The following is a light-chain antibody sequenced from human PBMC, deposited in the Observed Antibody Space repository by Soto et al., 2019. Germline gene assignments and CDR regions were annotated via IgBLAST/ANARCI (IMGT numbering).Light chain of an antibody. V-gene: IGKV1-27*01. CDR1: QAISNH. CDR2: AAS. CDR3: QKYNIAPWT. J-gene: IGKJ1*01. Sequence: DIQMTQSPSSLSAYVGDRVTITCRASQAISNHLAWYQQKPGKVPKLLIYAASTLQSGVPSRFSGSGSGTDFTLTISSLQPEDVATYYCQKYNIAPWTFGQGTKVEIK.